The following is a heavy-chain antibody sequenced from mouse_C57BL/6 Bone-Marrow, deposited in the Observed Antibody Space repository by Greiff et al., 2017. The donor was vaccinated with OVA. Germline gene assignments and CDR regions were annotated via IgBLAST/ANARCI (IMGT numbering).Heavy chain of an antibody. Sequence: QVQLQQSGAELARPGASVKMSCKASGYTFTSYTMHWVKQRPGQGLEWIGYINPSSGYTKYNQKFKDKATLTADKSASTAYMQLSSLTSEDSAGYYCARDDGYSLWGQETLVTVSA. CDR1: GYTFTSYT. J-gene: IGHJ3*01. CDR3: ARDDGYSL. CDR2: INPSSGYT. V-gene: IGHV1-4*01. D-gene: IGHD2-3*01.